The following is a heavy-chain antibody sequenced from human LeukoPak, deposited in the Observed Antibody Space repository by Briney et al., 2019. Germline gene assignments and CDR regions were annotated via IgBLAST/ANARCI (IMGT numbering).Heavy chain of an antibody. CDR2: IKQDGTDK. D-gene: IGHD4/OR15-4a*01. Sequence: GRSLRLSCAASGFTFSSYWMTWVRQAPRKGLEWVANIKQDGTDKYYVDYVKGRFTISRDNAKNSLFLQLGSLRGDDTAVYYCARASMGGRDYHLDSWGQGTLVTVSS. J-gene: IGHJ4*02. CDR1: GFTFSSYW. V-gene: IGHV3-7*01. CDR3: ARASMGGRDYHLDS.